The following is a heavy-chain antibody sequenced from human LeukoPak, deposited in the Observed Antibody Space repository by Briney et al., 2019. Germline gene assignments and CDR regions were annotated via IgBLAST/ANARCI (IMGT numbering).Heavy chain of an antibody. CDR2: IYTSGST. V-gene: IGHV4-4*07. Sequence: PSETLSLTCTVSGGSISSYYWSWIRQPAGRGLEWIGRIYTSGSTNYNPSLKSRVTMSVDTSKNQFSLELSSVTVADTAVYYCARGGYSYANDAFDIWGQGTMVTVSS. J-gene: IGHJ3*02. CDR3: ARGGYSYANDAFDI. CDR1: GGSISSYY. D-gene: IGHD5-18*01.